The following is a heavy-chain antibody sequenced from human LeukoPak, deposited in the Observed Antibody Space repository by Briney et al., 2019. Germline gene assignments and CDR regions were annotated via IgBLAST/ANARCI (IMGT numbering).Heavy chain of an antibody. J-gene: IGHJ4*02. V-gene: IGHV3-21*01. D-gene: IGHD3-22*01. CDR2: ISSSSTYI. CDR3: ARRDYYDNTIDY. Sequence: GGSLRLSRAASGFSFGTYIMNWVRQAPGKGPEWVSSISSSSTYIYYADSVEGRFIISRDNAKNSLSLQMNSLRAEDTAVYYCARRDYYDNTIDYWGQGTLVTVSS. CDR1: GFSFGTYI.